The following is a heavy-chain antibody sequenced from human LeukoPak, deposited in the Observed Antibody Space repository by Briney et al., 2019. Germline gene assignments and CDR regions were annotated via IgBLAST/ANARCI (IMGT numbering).Heavy chain of an antibody. CDR2: ISWNSGSI. D-gene: IGHD6-13*01. Sequence: GRSLRLSCAASGFTFDDYAMHWVRHAPGKGLEWVSGISWNSGSIGYADSVKGRLTISRDNAKNSLHLQMNSLRAEDTALYYCAKDLSDSSSFDYWGQGTLVTVSS. J-gene: IGHJ4*02. CDR3: AKDLSDSSSFDY. V-gene: IGHV3-9*01. CDR1: GFTFDDYA.